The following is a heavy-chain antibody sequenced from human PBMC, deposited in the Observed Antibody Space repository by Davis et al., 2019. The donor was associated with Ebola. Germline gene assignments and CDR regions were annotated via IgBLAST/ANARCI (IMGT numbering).Heavy chain of an antibody. D-gene: IGHD6-13*01. CDR1: GGSISSYY. J-gene: IGHJ4*02. CDR2: IYYSGST. CDR3: ARVNSWYYFDY. Sequence: PGGSLRLSCTVSGGSISSYYWSWIRQPPGKGLEWIGFIYYSGSTNYNPSLKSRVTISVDTSKNQFSLKLSSVTAADTAVYYCARVNSWYYFDYWGQGTLVTVSS. V-gene: IGHV4-59*01.